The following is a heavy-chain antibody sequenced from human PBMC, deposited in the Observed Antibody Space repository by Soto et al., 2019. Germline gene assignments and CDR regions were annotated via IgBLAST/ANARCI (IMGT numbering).Heavy chain of an antibody. D-gene: IGHD6-6*01. CDR2: INPNSGGT. CDR1: GYTFTGYY. CDR3: ARDGPWEYSSSSSNCYYGMDV. Sequence: ASVKVSCKASGYTFTGYYMHWVRQAPGQGLEWMGWINPNSGGTNYAQKFQGWVTMTRDTSISTAYMELSRLRSDDTAVYYCARDGPWEYSSSSSNCYYGMDVWGKGTTVTVSS. J-gene: IGHJ6*04. V-gene: IGHV1-2*04.